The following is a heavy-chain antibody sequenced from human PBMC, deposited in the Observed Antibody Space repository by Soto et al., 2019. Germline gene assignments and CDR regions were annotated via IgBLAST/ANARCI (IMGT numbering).Heavy chain of an antibody. CDR3: ARRDCSGGSCYPYYFDH. CDR2: IRSNGRT. V-gene: IGHV3-73*02. J-gene: IGHJ4*02. D-gene: IGHD2-15*01. CDR1: GFTFSASA. Sequence: EVQLVESGGGLVQPGGSLELSCAASGFTFSASAMHWVRQASGKGLEWVGRIRSNGRTAYAASMQGRFTISRDDSKKTAYLQLYRVKTDDTAVYYCARRDCSGGSCYPYYFDHWGQGALVSVSA.